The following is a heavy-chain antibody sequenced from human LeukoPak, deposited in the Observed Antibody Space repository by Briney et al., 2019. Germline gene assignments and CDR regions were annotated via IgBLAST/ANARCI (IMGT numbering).Heavy chain of an antibody. CDR3: ARGGPRSSGYYTYYYYYMDV. CDR2: IYYSGST. V-gene: IGHV4-39*01. Sequence: SETLSLTCTVSGGSISSSSYYWRWIRQPPGKGLERIESIYYSGSTYYIPSLKSRLTLSVDTSKNQFSLKLSSVTAADTAVYYCARGGPRSSGYYTYYYYYMDVWGKGTTVTVSS. D-gene: IGHD3-22*01. CDR1: GGSISSSSYY. J-gene: IGHJ6*03.